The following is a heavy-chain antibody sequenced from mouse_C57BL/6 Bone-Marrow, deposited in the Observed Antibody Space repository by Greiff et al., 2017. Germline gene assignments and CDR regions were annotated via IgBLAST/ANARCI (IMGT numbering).Heavy chain of an antibody. D-gene: IGHD4-1*01. CDR2: INPGSGGT. CDR3: ARKTGTSYFDY. CDR1: GYAFTNYL. J-gene: IGHJ2*01. V-gene: IGHV1-54*01. Sequence: QVQLQQSGAELVRPGTSVKVSCKASGYAFTNYLIEWVKQRPGQGLEWIGVINPGSGGTNYNEKFKGKATLTADKSSSTAYMQLSSLTSEDSAAYFCARKTGTSYFDYWGQGTTLTVSS.